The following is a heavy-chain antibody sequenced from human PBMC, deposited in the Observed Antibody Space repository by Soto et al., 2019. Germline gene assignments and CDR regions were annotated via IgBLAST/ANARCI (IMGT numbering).Heavy chain of an antibody. D-gene: IGHD2-15*01. CDR3: AHRYCSGGSCYIDY. Sequence: QITLKESGPTLVKPTQPLTLTCTFSGFPLSTSGVCVGWIRQPPGKALEWLALIYWDDDKRYSPSLKSRLTITKDTSKNQVVLTMTNMDPVDTATYYCAHRYCSGGSCYIDYWGQETLVTVSS. V-gene: IGHV2-5*02. CDR2: IYWDDDK. CDR1: GFPLSTSGVC. J-gene: IGHJ4*02.